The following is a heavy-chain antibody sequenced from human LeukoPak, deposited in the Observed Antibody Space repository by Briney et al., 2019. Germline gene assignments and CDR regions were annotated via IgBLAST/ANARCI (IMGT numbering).Heavy chain of an antibody. V-gene: IGHV3-30*02. Sequence: GGSLTLSCAPSGFIFSNYGMHWVRQAPGKGLEWVAFIRFDKSYKYYADSVKGRFTISRDNAKNSLYLQMNSLRAEDTAVYYCAELGITMIGGVWGKGTTVTISS. D-gene: IGHD3-10*02. CDR2: IRFDKSYK. CDR1: GFIFSNYG. CDR3: AELGITMIGGV. J-gene: IGHJ6*04.